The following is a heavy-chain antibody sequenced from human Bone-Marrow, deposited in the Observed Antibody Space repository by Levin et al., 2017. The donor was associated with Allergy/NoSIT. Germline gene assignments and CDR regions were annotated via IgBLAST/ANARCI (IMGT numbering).Heavy chain of an antibody. D-gene: IGHD3-3*01. J-gene: IGHJ4*02. CDR2: ISGGSTDT. CDR1: GFPFSMYY. Sequence: GGSLRLSCAASGFPFSMYYMGWARQSPGKGLEWLSSISGGSTDTYYAGAAKGRFTTYRDNSKNTVYLQMSSLRAEDTAVYYCAKGSPGVRLVDYWGQGTLVTVSS. V-gene: IGHV3-23*01. CDR3: AKGSPGVRLVDY.